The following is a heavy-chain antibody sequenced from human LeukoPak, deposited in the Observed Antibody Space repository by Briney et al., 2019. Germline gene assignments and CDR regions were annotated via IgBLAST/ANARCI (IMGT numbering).Heavy chain of an antibody. CDR1: GFTFSSYA. J-gene: IGHJ4*02. CDR3: VRDRSGSYPYYFDF. Sequence: GGSLRLSCAASGFTFSSYAMSWVRQPPGKGLEWVSSIGSRSSYISYADSVKGRFTISRDNAKNSLYLEMNSLRAEDTAVYYCVRDRSGSYPYYFDFWGQGTLLTASS. D-gene: IGHD1-26*01. CDR2: IGSRSSYI. V-gene: IGHV3-21*01.